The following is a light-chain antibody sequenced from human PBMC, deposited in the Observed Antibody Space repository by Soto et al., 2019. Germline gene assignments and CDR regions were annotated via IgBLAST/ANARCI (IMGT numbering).Light chain of an antibody. V-gene: IGKV3-15*01. CDR3: HQYGTSPQT. CDR2: AAS. Sequence: EFEMTQSPLTLSGSPGGRGSLSCRASQSVSSHLAWYQHNPGQAPRLLIYAASTRATGIPFRFSGSGSETEFTLTISRLEPEDFAAYFCHQYGTSPQTFGQGTKVDI. CDR1: QSVSSH. J-gene: IGKJ1*01.